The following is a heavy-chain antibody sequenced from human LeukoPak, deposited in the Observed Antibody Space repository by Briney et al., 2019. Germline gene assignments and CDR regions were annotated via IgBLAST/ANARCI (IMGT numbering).Heavy chain of an antibody. CDR2: INPNSGGT. V-gene: IGHV1-2*02. J-gene: IGHJ4*02. CDR3: ARAIAAAGPACAY. CDR1: GYTFTGYY. D-gene: IGHD6-13*01. Sequence: GASVKVSCKASGYTFTGYYMHWVRQAPGQGPEWMGWINPNSGGTNYAQKFQGRVTMTRDTSISTAYMELSRLRSDDTAVYYCARAIAAAGPACAYWGQGTLVTVSS.